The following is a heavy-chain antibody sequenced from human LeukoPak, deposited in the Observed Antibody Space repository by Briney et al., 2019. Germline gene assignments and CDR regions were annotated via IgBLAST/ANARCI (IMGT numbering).Heavy chain of an antibody. CDR1: GFTFSSYA. CDR2: ISGSGGST. V-gene: IGHV3-23*01. Sequence: PGGSLRLYCAASGFTFSSYAMSWVRQAPGKGLEWVSAISGSGGSTYYADSVKGRFTISRDNSKNTLYLQMNSLRAEDTAVYYCAKDWIVVFPQYYYYGMEVWGQGTTVTVSS. J-gene: IGHJ6*02. D-gene: IGHD3-22*01. CDR3: AKDWIVVFPQYYYYGMEV.